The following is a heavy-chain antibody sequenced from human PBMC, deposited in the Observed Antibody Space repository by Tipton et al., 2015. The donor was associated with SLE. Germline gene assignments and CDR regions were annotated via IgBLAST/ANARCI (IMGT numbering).Heavy chain of an antibody. V-gene: IGHV4-59*11. J-gene: IGHJ4*02. D-gene: IGHD6-19*01. Sequence: TLSLTCTVSGDPINSHYWSWVRQAPGKGLECIGYVSYSGSTNYSPSLKSRATISIDTSKNQFYLKLNSVSAADTAVYFCVRGEYSSGWYGDYFAYWGQGTLVSVSS. CDR3: VRGEYSSGWYGDYFAY. CDR1: GDPINSHY. CDR2: VSYSGST.